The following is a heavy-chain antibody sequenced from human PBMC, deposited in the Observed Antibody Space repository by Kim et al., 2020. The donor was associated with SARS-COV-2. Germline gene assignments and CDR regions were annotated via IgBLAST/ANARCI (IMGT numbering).Heavy chain of an antibody. Sequence: GGSLRLSCKASGFAFSSYAMHWVRQAPGKGLESVSVITYNGYYTFFSDSVKGRLTISRDNSKNKLYLQMSSLRVEDTAVYYCAYNWYGDCGGQDTL. V-gene: IGHV3-30*14. CDR3: AYNWYGDC. CDR2: ITYNGYYT. CDR1: GFAFSSYA. D-gene: IGHD3-10*01. J-gene: IGHJ1*01.